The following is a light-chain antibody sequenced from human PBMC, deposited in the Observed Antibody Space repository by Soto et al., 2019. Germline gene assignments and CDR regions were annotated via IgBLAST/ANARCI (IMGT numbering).Light chain of an antibody. J-gene: IGKJ4*01. Sequence: DIVMTQSPLSLPVTPGEPASMSCRSSQSLLHSNGYTYLDWYLQKPGQSPQLLIYLGSNRASGVPDRFSGSGSGIDFTLKISRVEAEDVGVYYCMQALQTPLTFGGGTKVEIK. CDR2: LGS. V-gene: IGKV2-28*01. CDR3: MQALQTPLT. CDR1: QSLLHSNGYTY.